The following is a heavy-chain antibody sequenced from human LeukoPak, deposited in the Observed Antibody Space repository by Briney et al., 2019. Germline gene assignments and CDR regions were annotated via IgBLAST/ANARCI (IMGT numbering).Heavy chain of an antibody. CDR1: GYTFTNYY. V-gene: IGHV1-46*01. Sequence: ASVKVSCKASGYTFTNYYMHWVRQAPGQGLEWMGVINPSGGTTNYAQKLQGRVTMTTDTSTSTAYMELRSLRSDDTAVYYCARDEGSSSLDYWGQGTLVTVSS. D-gene: IGHD6-13*01. CDR2: INPSGGTT. J-gene: IGHJ4*02. CDR3: ARDEGSSSLDY.